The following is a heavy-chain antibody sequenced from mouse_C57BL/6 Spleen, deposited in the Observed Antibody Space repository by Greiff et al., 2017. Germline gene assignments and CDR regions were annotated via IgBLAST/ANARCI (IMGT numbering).Heavy chain of an antibody. Sequence: QVQLQQPGAELVRPGSSVKLSCKASGYTFTSYWMHWVKQRPIQGLEGIGNIDPSDSDTHYNQKFKDKATLTVDKSSSTAFMQLSSLTSEDSAVYYCARGWGFYYGSTPDYWGQGTTLPVSS. V-gene: IGHV1-52*01. CDR1: GYTFTSYW. J-gene: IGHJ2*01. CDR3: ARGWGFYYGSTPDY. CDR2: IDPSDSDT. D-gene: IGHD1-1*01.